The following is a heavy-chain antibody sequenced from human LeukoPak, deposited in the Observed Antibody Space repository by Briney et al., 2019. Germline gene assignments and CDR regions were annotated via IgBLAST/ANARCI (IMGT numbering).Heavy chain of an antibody. CDR2: ISYDGSNK. CDR1: GFTFSSYA. D-gene: IGHD6-13*01. CDR3: ARDKGQQIDY. J-gene: IGHJ4*02. V-gene: IGHV3-30-3*01. Sequence: GGSLRLSCAASGFTFSSYAMHWVHQAPGKGLEWVAVISYDGSNKYYADSVKGRFTISRDNSKNTLYLQMNSLRAEDTAVYYCARDKGQQIDYWGQGTLVTVSS.